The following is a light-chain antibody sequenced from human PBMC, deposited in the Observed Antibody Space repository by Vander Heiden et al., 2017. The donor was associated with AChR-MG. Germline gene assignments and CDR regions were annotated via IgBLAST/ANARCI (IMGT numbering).Light chain of an antibody. CDR2: GAS. CDR1: QVISNY. J-gene: IGKJ5*01. Sequence: DIQMTQSPSSVSASVGDRVTIACRASQVISNYLTWYQQVPGKAPKLLIYGASTLQSGVPSRFSGSGSGTDFTLTSSSLQPEDSATYYCEQAHSFPITLGQGTRLEIK. CDR3: EQAHSFPIT. V-gene: IGKV1-12*01.